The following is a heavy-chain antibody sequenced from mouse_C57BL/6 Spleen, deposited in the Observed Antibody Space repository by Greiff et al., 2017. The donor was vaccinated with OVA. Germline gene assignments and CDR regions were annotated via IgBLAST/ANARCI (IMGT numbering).Heavy chain of an antibody. V-gene: IGHV1-69*01. CDR2: IDPSDSYT. CDR1: GYTFTSYW. D-gene: IGHD3-2*02. CDR3: ARSSDSSGSFDY. J-gene: IGHJ2*01. Sequence: QVQLQQPGAELVMPGASVKLSCKASGYTFTSYWMHWVKQRPGQGFEWIGEIDPSDSYTNYNQKFKGKSTLTVDKSSSTAYMQLSSLTSEDSAVYYCARSSDSSGSFDYWGQGTTLTVSS.